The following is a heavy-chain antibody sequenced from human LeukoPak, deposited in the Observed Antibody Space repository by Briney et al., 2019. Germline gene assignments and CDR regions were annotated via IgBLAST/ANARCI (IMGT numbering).Heavy chain of an antibody. V-gene: IGHV4-39*01. CDR1: GGSISSSSYY. CDR3: ARERPWFDP. Sequence: SETLSLTCAVSGGSISSSSYYWGWIRQPPGKGLEWIGSIYYSGSTYHNPSLKSRVTISVDTSKNQFSLKLSSVTAADTAVYYCARERPWFDPWGQGTLVTVSS. D-gene: IGHD1-1*01. CDR2: IYYSGST. J-gene: IGHJ5*02.